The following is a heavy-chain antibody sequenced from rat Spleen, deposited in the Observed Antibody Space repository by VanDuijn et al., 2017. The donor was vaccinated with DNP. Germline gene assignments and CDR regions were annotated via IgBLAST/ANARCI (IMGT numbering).Heavy chain of an antibody. V-gene: IGHV5-22*01. CDR2: ISHNGGYT. Sequence: EVQLVESGGGLVRPGRSLKLSCAASGFAFSDYYMAWVRQAPAKGLEWVASISHNGGYTYYRDSVKGRFTISRDNAKSTLYLQMNSLRSEDMATYYCARWYNWGYWFDYWGQGVMVTVSS. J-gene: IGHJ2*01. CDR3: ARWYNWGYWFDY. D-gene: IGHD1-4*01. CDR1: GFAFSDYY.